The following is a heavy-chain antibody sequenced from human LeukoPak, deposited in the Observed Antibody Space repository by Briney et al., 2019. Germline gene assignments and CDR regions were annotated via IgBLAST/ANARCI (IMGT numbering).Heavy chain of an antibody. CDR3: ARPLPRDGYID. J-gene: IGHJ4*02. CDR1: GAPLRGFY. CDR2: SSYSGST. D-gene: IGHD5-24*01. V-gene: IGHV4-59*08. Sequence: SGTLYPTFTLSGAPLRGFYWSWIGQPPGKGLDWIAYSSYSGSTNYNPSLNSRVTISVDMSENQFSLKLYSGSAADTAVYYCARPLPRDGYIDWSRGTLVTVSS.